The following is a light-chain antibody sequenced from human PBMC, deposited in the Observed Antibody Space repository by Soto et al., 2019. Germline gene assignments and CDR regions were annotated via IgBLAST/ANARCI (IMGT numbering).Light chain of an antibody. V-gene: IGKV2-28*01. Sequence: DIVMTQSPLSLPVTPGEPSSISWRSSQSLLHTNGYNYLDWYLQKPGQSPQLLIYLGSNRASGVPDRFSGSGSGTDFTLKISRVEAEDVGVYYCMEALQTPLTFGPGTKVDI. CDR3: MEALQTPLT. CDR2: LGS. CDR1: QSLLHTNGYNY. J-gene: IGKJ3*01.